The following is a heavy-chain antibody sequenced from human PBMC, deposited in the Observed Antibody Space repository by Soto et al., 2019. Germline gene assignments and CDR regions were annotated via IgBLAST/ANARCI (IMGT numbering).Heavy chain of an antibody. J-gene: IGHJ4*02. CDR3: ASRDPGTSVDY. V-gene: IGHV4-4*02. CDR1: GGSFTSNNW. D-gene: IGHD1-7*01. Sequence: GTLALTCAVSGGSFTSNNWWTCVRQPPGQGLEWIGEIYRTGSTNYNPSLKSRVTISLDKSENQFSLKVTSLTAADTAVYYCASRDPGTSVDYWGQGTLVTVSS. CDR2: IYRTGST.